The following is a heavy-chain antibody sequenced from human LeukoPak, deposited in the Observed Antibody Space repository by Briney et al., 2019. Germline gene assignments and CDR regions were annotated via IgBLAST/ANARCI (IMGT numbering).Heavy chain of an antibody. V-gene: IGHV3-7*01. D-gene: IGHD2-15*01. Sequence: GGSLRLSCAASGFTLSSYWMSWVRQAPGKGLEWVANIKQDGSEKYYVDSVKGRFTISRDNAKNSLYLQMNSLRAEDTAVYYCARRYFDYWGQGTLVTVSS. J-gene: IGHJ4*02. CDR2: IKQDGSEK. CDR1: GFTLSSYW. CDR3: ARRYFDY.